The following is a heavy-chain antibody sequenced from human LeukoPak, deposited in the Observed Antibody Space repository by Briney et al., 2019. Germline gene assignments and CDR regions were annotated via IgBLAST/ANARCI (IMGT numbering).Heavy chain of an antibody. V-gene: IGHV1-18*01. CDR2: ISAYNGKT. D-gene: IGHD6-19*01. CDR1: GYTFTSYG. J-gene: IGHJ4*02. Sequence: ASVKVSCKASGYTFTSYGFSWVRQAPGQGLEWMGWISAYNGKTEYAQNFQGRLTLTTDASTSTAYMELRSLTSDDTAVYYCARDIAVNMFDYWGQGTPVTVSS. CDR3: ARDIAVNMFDY.